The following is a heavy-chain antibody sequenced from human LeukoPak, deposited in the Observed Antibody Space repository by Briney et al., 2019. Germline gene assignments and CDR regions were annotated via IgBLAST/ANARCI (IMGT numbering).Heavy chain of an antibody. V-gene: IGHV3-21*01. CDR3: ARDLYLFDY. CDR2: ISTSSIYI. J-gene: IGHJ4*02. Sequence: NTGGSLRLSCAASGITFNKYSMNWVRQAPGKGLEWVSSISTSSIYIYYADSVKGRFTISRGNAKNPLYLQMNSLRAEDTAVYYCARDLYLFDYWGQGTLVTVSS. CDR1: GITFNKYS.